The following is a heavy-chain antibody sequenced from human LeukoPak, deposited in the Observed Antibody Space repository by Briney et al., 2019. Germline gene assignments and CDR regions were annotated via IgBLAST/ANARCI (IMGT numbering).Heavy chain of an antibody. Sequence: SETLSLTCTVSGVSISSYYWSWVRQPPGKGLEWIGYIYYSGSTNYNPSLKSRVTISVDTSKSQFSLKVSSVTAADTAVYYCARDRWLGYWGQGTLVTVSS. J-gene: IGHJ4*02. D-gene: IGHD5-18*01. CDR2: IYYSGST. CDR3: ARDRWLGY. CDR1: GVSISSYY. V-gene: IGHV4-59*01.